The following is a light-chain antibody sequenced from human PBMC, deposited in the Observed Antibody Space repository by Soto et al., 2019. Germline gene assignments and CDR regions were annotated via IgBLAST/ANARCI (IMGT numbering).Light chain of an antibody. V-gene: IGKV2-28*01. CDR1: QSLLHSNGYNY. CDR3: MQGLQPPT. Sequence: DIVMTQSPLSLPVTPGQPASISCRSSQSLLHSNGYNYLDWYLQKPGQSPQLLIYLGSNRASGIPDRFSSSGSGTDFTLKISRVEADDIGVYYCMQGLQPPTFGGGTKVEIK. J-gene: IGKJ4*01. CDR2: LGS.